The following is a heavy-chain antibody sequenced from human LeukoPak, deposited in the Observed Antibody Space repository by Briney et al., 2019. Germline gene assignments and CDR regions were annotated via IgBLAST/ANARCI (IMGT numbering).Heavy chain of an antibody. V-gene: IGHV3-20*04. D-gene: IGHD1-1*01. CDR2: INWNGGST. J-gene: IGHJ3*02. CDR3: ARGGLIQRHAFDI. CDR1: GFTFSSYG. Sequence: GGSLRLSCAASGFTFSSYGMSWVRQAPGKGLEWVSGINWNGGSTGYADSVKGRFTISRDNAKNSLYLQMNSLRAEDTALYYCARGGLIQRHAFDIWGQGTMVTVSS.